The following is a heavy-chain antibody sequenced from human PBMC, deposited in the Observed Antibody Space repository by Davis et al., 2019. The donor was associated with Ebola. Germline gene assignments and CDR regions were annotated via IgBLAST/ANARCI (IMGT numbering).Heavy chain of an antibody. Sequence: ASVQVSCKASGYTFISYDINWVRQATGQGLAWMGWMTPNSGITVYAQKFQGRVTITADESTSTVYMELSSLRSEDTAVYYCARERYRDGSDYFFEQSHWGQGTLVTVS. J-gene: IGHJ4*02. CDR2: MTPNSGIT. D-gene: IGHD3-10*01. CDR1: GYTFISYD. CDR3: ARERYRDGSDYFFEQSH. V-gene: IGHV1-8*01.